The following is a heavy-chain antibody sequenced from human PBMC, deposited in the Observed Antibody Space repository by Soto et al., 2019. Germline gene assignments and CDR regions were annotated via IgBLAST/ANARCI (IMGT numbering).Heavy chain of an antibody. V-gene: IGHV1-8*01. Sequence: QVQLVQSGAEVKKPGASVKVSCKASGYTFTSYDINWVRQATGQGLEWMGWMNPNSGNTGYAQKFQGRVTMTRNTSISTAYMELSSLRSEDTAVYYCARGIGYDYVWGSYRYNWFDPWGQGTLVIVSS. CDR1: GYTFTSYD. D-gene: IGHD3-16*02. CDR3: ARGIGYDYVWGSYRYNWFDP. CDR2: MNPNSGNT. J-gene: IGHJ5*02.